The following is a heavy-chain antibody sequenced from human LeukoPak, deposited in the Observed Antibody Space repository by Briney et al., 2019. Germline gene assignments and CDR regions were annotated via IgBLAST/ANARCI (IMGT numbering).Heavy chain of an antibody. V-gene: IGHV4-34*01. CDR3: VRAFGGNSDY. Sequence: NPSETLSLTCAVYIGSFSGYYWSWIRQPPGEGLEWIGEINHSGSTNYNPSLKSRVTISVDTSKNQFSLKLSSVTAADTAVYYCVRAFGGNSDYWGQGTLVTVSS. J-gene: IGHJ4*02. D-gene: IGHD2-21*01. CDR2: INHSGST. CDR1: IGSFSGYY.